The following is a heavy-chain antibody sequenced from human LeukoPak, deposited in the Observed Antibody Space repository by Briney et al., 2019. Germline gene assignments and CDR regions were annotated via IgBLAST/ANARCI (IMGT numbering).Heavy chain of an antibody. CDR2: ISWNSGRI. V-gene: IGHV3-9*01. Sequence: GRSLRLSCAASGFTFDDYAMHWVRQAPGKGLEWVSRISWNSGRIAYADSVKGRFTISRDNAKNSLLLQMNSLRPEDTALYYCAKDSFYDILTGTDNNYFDYWGQGTLVTVSS. J-gene: IGHJ4*02. CDR1: GFTFDDYA. D-gene: IGHD3-9*01. CDR3: AKDSFYDILTGTDNNYFDY.